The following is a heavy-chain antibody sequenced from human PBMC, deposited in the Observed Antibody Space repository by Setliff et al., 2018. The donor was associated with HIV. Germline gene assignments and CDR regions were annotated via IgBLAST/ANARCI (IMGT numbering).Heavy chain of an antibody. V-gene: IGHV3-11*01. CDR2: ISTTDKI. Sequence: LSLTCAVHGGPFTDHYWNWIRQSPGKGLEWISHISTTDKIYYAESVKGRFTISRDNARNSGFLQMNSLRVEDTAVYYCARALRGSGEDSWGQGTLVTVSS. CDR3: ARALRGSGEDS. CDR1: GGPFTDHY. D-gene: IGHD3-10*01. J-gene: IGHJ4*02.